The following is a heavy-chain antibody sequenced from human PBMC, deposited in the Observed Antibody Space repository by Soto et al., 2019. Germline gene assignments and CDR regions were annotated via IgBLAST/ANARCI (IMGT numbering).Heavy chain of an antibody. V-gene: IGHV3-30-3*01. D-gene: IGHD5-18*01. CDR2: TSYDGSNQ. CDR3: ARDLDSYGYFDY. J-gene: IGHJ4*02. Sequence: QVQLVESGGGVVQPGESLRVSCSASGFTFSDYAMHWVRQAPGKGLEWVAVTSYDGSNQFYADSVRGRFTFSRDNSKSTLYLQMNSLRLEDTTIYYCARDLDSYGYFDYWGQGTLVTVSS. CDR1: GFTFSDYA.